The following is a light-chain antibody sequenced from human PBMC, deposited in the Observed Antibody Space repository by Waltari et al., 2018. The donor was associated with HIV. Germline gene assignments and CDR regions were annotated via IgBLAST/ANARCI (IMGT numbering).Light chain of an antibody. Sequence: QSALTQPASVSGSPGQSITISCTGTSSDVGGYQYVSWYQQHPGQAPKLMIFDVSNRPSGVANRLSGSKAGNTASLTSSGLQAEDEAHYFCSSYTSTTTRVVFGGGTKLTVL. J-gene: IGLJ3*02. CDR2: DVS. CDR1: SSDVGGYQY. CDR3: SSYTSTTTRVV. V-gene: IGLV2-14*03.